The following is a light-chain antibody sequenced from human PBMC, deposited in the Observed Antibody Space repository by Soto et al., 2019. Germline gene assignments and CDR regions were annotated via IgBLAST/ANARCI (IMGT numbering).Light chain of an antibody. CDR2: DAF. CDR3: QQRSNWPLT. V-gene: IGKV3-11*01. J-gene: IGKJ4*01. Sequence: EIVLTQSPATLSLPPGERATLSCRASQSVSSYLAWYQQKAGQAPRLLIYDAFNRATGIPARFSGSGSGTDFTLTISSLEPEDFAVYYCQQRSNWPLTFGGGTKVEIK. CDR1: QSVSSY.